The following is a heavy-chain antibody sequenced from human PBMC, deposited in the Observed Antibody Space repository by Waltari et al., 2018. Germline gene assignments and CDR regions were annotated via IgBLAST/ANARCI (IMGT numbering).Heavy chain of an antibody. V-gene: IGHV3-30*18. Sequence: QVQRVESWGGVVQPGRSLSLSCTSSESTSSRDGMDWVRQAPGKGLEWVAVISYDGINENYADSFKGRFTISRDNSRNTLYLQMNSLRPEDTAVYYCAKDTTIFGVALDYWGQGTLVTVSS. J-gene: IGHJ4*02. D-gene: IGHD3-3*01. CDR3: AKDTTIFGVALDY. CDR1: ESTSSRDG. CDR2: ISYDGINE.